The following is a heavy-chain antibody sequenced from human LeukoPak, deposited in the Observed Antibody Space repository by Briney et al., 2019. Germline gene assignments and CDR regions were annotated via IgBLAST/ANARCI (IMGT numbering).Heavy chain of an antibody. V-gene: IGHV1-18*01. CDR3: ARSPGYYYDSSGCFDY. CDR2: ISAYNGNT. Sequence: ASVKVSCKASGGTFSSYAISWVRQAPGQGLEWMGWISAYNGNTNYAQKLQGRVTMTTDTSTSTAYMELRSLRSDDTAAYYCARSPGYYYDSSGCFDYWGQGTLVTVSS. D-gene: IGHD3-22*01. CDR1: GGTFSSYA. J-gene: IGHJ4*02.